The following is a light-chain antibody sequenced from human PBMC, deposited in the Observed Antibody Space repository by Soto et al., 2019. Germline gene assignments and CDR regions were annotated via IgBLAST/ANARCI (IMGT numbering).Light chain of an antibody. CDR1: HSVHNF. Sequence: EIVLTQSPATVSLSVGERVALSCKASHSVHNFLAWYQQKPGQAPRLLIYGASTRAAGIPARFSGSGSGTDITLTISSLEPEDFAVYYCQQRSNWPPITFGQGTRLEI. J-gene: IGKJ5*01. CDR2: GAS. CDR3: QQRSNWPPIT. V-gene: IGKV3-11*01.